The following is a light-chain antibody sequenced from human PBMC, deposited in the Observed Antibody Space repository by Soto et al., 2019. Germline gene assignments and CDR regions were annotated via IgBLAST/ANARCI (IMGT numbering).Light chain of an antibody. V-gene: IGLV2-23*01. CDR1: SSDVGIYNL. CDR3: ISYTVNRSYV. Sequence: QSVLTQPASVSGSPGQSITISCTGTSSDVGIYNLVSWYQQHPGKAPKLMIYEGTRRPSGVSHRFSGSKSGNTASLTISGLQAEDEADYYCISYTVNRSYVFGTGTKVTVL. CDR2: EGT. J-gene: IGLJ1*01.